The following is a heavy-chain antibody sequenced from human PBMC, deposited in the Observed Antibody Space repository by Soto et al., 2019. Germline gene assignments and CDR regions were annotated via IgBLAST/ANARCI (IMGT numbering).Heavy chain of an antibody. Sequence: ASVKVSCKASGYTFTSYGISWVRQAPGQGLEWMGWISAYNGNTNYAQKLQGRVTMTTDTSTSTAYMELRSLRSDDTAVYYCARDENWNRLNPHFDYWGQGTLVTVSS. J-gene: IGHJ4*02. CDR2: ISAYNGNT. CDR3: ARDENWNRLNPHFDY. CDR1: GYTFTSYG. V-gene: IGHV1-18*01. D-gene: IGHD1-1*01.